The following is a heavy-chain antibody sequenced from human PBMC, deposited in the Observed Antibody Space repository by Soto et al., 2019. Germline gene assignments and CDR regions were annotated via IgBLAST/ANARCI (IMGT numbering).Heavy chain of an antibody. Sequence: ASVKVSCKASGYTFTRYGISWVRQAPGEGLEWMGWISAYNGKTNYAQKHQGRVTMTTDTSTSTAYMELRSLRSDDTAVYYCARDPSSIAVAGTYADFDYWGQGTLVTVSS. D-gene: IGHD6-19*01. CDR1: GYTFTRYG. CDR3: ARDPSSIAVAGTYADFDY. J-gene: IGHJ4*02. V-gene: IGHV1-18*01. CDR2: ISAYNGKT.